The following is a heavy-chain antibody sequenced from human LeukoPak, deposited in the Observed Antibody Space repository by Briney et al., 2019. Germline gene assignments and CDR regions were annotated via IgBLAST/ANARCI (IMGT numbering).Heavy chain of an antibody. Sequence: GGSLRLSCAASGFTFSNAWMSWVRQAPGKGLEWVGRIKSKTDGGTTDYAAPVKGRFTISRDDSKNTLYLQMNSLKTEDTAVYYCTTRVRSDNYYYYYMDVWSKGTTVTVSS. V-gene: IGHV3-15*01. J-gene: IGHJ6*03. D-gene: IGHD3-10*01. CDR1: GFTFSNAW. CDR2: IKSKTDGGTT. CDR3: TTRVRSDNYYYYYMDV.